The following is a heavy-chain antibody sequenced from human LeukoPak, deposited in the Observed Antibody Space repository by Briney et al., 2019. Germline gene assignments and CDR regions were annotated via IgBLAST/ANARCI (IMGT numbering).Heavy chain of an antibody. CDR3: ARDQRGNWNDTPRY. CDR1: GFTFSSYA. D-gene: IGHD1-1*01. V-gene: IGHV3-74*01. CDR2: INLDGSGT. J-gene: IGHJ4*02. Sequence: GGSLRLSCAASGFTFSSYAMSWVRQAPEKGLVWVSRINLDGSGTTYADSVKGRFTISRDNGKNTLYLQMNSLRAEDTAVYYCARDQRGNWNDTPRYWGQGTLVTVSS.